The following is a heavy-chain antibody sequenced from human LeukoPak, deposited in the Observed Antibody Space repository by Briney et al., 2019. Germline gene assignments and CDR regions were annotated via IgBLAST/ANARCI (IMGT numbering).Heavy chain of an antibody. V-gene: IGHV3-74*01. Sequence: GGSLRLSCAASGLTFSSYWMHWVRQAPGKGLVWVSRIYSDGRTTNYADSVKGRFTISRDNAKNTLYLQMNSLRAKDTAVYYCAIGGGGVMPRGYWGQGTLVTVSS. CDR2: IYSDGRTT. D-gene: IGHD3-16*01. CDR1: GLTFSSYW. J-gene: IGHJ4*02. CDR3: AIGGGGVMPRGY.